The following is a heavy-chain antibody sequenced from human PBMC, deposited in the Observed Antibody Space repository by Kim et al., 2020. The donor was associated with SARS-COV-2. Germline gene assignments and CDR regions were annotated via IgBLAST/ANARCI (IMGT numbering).Heavy chain of an antibody. V-gene: IGHV3-23*01. CDR1: GFTFSNYY. Sequence: GGSLRLSCAASGFTFSNYYMNWIRQAPGKGLEWVSNVSGGGSTYYSAAVRKRFSTSTDNTDNTLFLQLISRRTADTTAYYYSTCCGGVSIYQGLDYYCY. D-gene: IGHD2-21*01. CDR3: STCCGGVSIYQGLDYYCY. J-gene: IGHJ6*01. CDR2: VSGGGST.